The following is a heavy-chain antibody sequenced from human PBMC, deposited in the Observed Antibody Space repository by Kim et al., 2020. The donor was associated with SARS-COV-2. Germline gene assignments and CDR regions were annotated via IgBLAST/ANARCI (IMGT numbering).Heavy chain of an antibody. V-gene: IGHV3-43*02. J-gene: IGHJ6*02. CDR3: AKDILDIVATINFYYGMDV. Sequence: GGSLRLSCAASGFTFDDYAMHWVRQAPGKGLEWVSLISGDGGSTYYADSVKGRFTISRDNSKNSLYLQMNSLRTEDTALYYCAKDILDIVATINFYYGMDVWGQGTTVTVSS. CDR2: ISGDGGST. CDR1: GFTFDDYA. D-gene: IGHD5-12*01.